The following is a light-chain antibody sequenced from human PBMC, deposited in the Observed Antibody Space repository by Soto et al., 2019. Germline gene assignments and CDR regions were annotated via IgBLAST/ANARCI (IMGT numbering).Light chain of an antibody. CDR2: EAS. J-gene: IGLJ1*01. CDR1: SSDVVSYNL. V-gene: IGLV2-23*01. Sequence: HSALTQPASVSGSPGQSITISCTGPSSDVVSYNLVSWYQQHPGKAPKLMIYEASKRPSGISNRFSGSKSGNAASLTISGLQAEDEADYYCFSYAGNSLNYVFGTGTKV. CDR3: FSYAGNSLNYV.